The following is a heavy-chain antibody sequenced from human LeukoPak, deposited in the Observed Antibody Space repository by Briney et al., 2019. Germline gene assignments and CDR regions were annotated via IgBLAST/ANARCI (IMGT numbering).Heavy chain of an antibody. CDR2: ISDDGTNK. D-gene: IGHD4-23*01. CDR3: ARAEGYGGELDS. J-gene: IGHJ4*02. V-gene: IGHV3-30*03. Sequence: GGSLRLSCAASGFTFSSFAMHWVRQAPGKGLEWVAVISDDGTNKYYADSVKGRFTISRDNSKNTLFLQMNSLRAEDTAVYYCARAEGYGGELDSWGQGTLVTVSS. CDR1: GFTFSSFA.